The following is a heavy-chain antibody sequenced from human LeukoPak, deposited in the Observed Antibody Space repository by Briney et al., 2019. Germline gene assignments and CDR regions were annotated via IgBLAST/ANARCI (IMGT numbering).Heavy chain of an antibody. CDR2: IKQDGSEK. Sequence: GGSLRLSCAASGFTFSSYWMSWVRQAPGKGLEWVANIKQDGSEKYYVDSVKGRFTISRDNAKNSLYLQMNSLRAEDAAVYYCAKEDSGYAAAFDYWGQGTLVTVSS. CDR1: GFTFSSYW. CDR3: AKEDSGYAAAFDY. V-gene: IGHV3-7*03. D-gene: IGHD5-12*01. J-gene: IGHJ4*02.